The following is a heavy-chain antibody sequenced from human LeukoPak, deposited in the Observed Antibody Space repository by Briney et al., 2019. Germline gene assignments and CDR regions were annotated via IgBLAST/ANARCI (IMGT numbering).Heavy chain of an antibody. CDR3: ARAPVDYYDSSGYYSYFDY. V-gene: IGHV5-51*01. D-gene: IGHD3-22*01. J-gene: IGHJ4*02. CDR1: GYSFTSYW. Sequence: GESLKISWTGSGYSFTSYWIAWVRQMPGKGLEWMGIIYPSDSDTRYSPSFQGQVTISAAKSISTAYLQWSSLKASDTAMYYCARAPVDYYDSSGYYSYFDYWGQGTLVTVSS. CDR2: IYPSDSDT.